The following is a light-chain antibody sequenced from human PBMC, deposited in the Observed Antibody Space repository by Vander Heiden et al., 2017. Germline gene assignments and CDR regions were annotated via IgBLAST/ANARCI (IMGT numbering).Light chain of an antibody. CDR3: QQSYSTLWT. V-gene: IGKV1-39*01. Sequence: IQTTPSPSSLSASVGDRVTITCRASQSISSHLNWYQQKPGKAPKLLIYAASKLQSGVPSRFSGSGSRKDFTLTSSSLQPEDFTTYYCQQSYSTLWTFGQGTKVEIK. J-gene: IGKJ1*01. CDR2: AAS. CDR1: QSISSH.